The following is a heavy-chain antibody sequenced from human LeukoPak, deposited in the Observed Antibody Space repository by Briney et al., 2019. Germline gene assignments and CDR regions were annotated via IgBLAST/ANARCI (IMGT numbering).Heavy chain of an antibody. Sequence: GGSLRLSCAASGFTFSWHRMHWVRQVPGRGLVWISWIETDGSRSGYVGSVQGRFTVSRDNAKSTLYLQMNSLRAEDTAIYYCARDQVGTMPNDFWGQGTLVTVSS. J-gene: IGHJ4*02. CDR2: IETDGSRS. V-gene: IGHV3-74*01. D-gene: IGHD1-26*01. CDR3: ARDQVGTMPNDF. CDR1: GFTFSWHR.